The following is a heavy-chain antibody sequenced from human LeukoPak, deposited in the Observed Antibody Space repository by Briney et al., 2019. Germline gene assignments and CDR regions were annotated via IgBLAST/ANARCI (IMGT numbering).Heavy chain of an antibody. CDR1: GFTFSSYG. Sequence: GGSLRLSCAASGFTFSSYGMHWVRQAPGKGLEWVAFIRYDGSNKYHADSVKGRFTISRDNSKNTLYLQMNSLRAEDTAVYYCANYYDSSGYYYPLYYWGQGTLVTVSS. D-gene: IGHD3-22*01. CDR3: ANYYDSSGYYYPLYY. J-gene: IGHJ4*02. V-gene: IGHV3-30*02. CDR2: IRYDGSNK.